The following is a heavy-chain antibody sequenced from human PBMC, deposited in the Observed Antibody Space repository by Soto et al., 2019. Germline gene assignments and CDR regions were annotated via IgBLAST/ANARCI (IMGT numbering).Heavy chain of an antibody. J-gene: IGHJ6*03. CDR3: AGAKIGRHYMDV. CDR2: IIHILGIA. Sequence: QVQLVQSGAEVKKPGSSVKVSCKASGGTFSSYTISWVRQAPGQGLEWMGRIIHILGIANYAQKFQGRVTITAVKSTSTAYMELSSLRSEDTAVYYCAGAKIGRHYMDVWGKGTTVTVSS. CDR1: GGTFSSYT. V-gene: IGHV1-69*02.